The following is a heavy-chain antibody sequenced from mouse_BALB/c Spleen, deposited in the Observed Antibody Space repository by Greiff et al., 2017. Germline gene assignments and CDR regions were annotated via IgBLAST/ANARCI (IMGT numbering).Heavy chain of an antibody. CDR3: ARENGNWFAY. D-gene: IGHD2-1*01. V-gene: IGHV2-9*02. CDR1: GFSLTSYG. Sequence: VQGVESGPGLVAPSQSLSITCTVSGFSLTSYGVHWVRQPPGKGLEWLGVIWAGGSTNYNSALMSRLSISKDNSKSQVFLKMNSLQTDDTAMYYCARENGNWFAYWGQGTLVTVSA. J-gene: IGHJ3*01. CDR2: IWAGGST.